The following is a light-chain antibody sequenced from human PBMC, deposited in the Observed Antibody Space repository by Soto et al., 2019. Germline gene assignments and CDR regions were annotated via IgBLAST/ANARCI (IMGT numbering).Light chain of an antibody. CDR3: SSSTSSNTVV. V-gene: IGLV2-14*01. CDR2: EVT. J-gene: IGLJ2*01. CDR1: SSDIGCYNY. Sequence: QSALTQPASVSGSPGQSVTISCTGTSSDIGCYNYVSWCQQHPGKAPKLIIYEVTNRPSGVSNRFSGSKSGNTASLTISGLQTEDEADYYCSSSTSSNTVVFGGGTKLTVL.